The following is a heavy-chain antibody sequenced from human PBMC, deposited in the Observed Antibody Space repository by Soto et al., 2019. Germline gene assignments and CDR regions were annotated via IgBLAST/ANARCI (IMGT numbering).Heavy chain of an antibody. Sequence: GASVKVSCKASGYTFTSYGISWVRQAPGQGLEWMGWISAYNGNTNYAQKLQGRVTMTTDTSTSTAYMELRSLRSDDTAVYYCARDMIVVVKGDLFDYWGQGTLVTVSS. J-gene: IGHJ4*02. V-gene: IGHV1-18*01. CDR1: GYTFTSYG. D-gene: IGHD3-22*01. CDR3: ARDMIVVVKGDLFDY. CDR2: ISAYNGNT.